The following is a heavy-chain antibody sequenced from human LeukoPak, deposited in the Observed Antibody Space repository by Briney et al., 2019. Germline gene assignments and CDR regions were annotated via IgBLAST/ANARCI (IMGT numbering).Heavy chain of an antibody. CDR3: AKGVWNSLDP. CDR2: VSGSGGST. CDR1: GFTFSSNA. D-gene: IGHD6-6*01. V-gene: IGHV3-23*01. J-gene: IGHJ5*02. Sequence: PGGSLRLSCAASGFTFSSNAMSWVRQAPGKGLEWVSAVSGSGGSTYYADSVKGRFTISRDNSKNTLYLQMNTLRAEDTAVYYCAKGVWNSLDPRGQGTLVTVSS.